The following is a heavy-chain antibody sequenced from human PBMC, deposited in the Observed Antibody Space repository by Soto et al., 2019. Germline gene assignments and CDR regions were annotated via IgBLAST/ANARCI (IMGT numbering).Heavy chain of an antibody. D-gene: IGHD3-10*01. Sequence: EVQLVESGGGLVQPGGSLRLSCAASGFTFSSYWMSWVRQAPGKGLEWVANIKQDGREKYYVDSVKGRFTISRDNAKNSLYLQMNSLRAEDTAVYYCARDHFYYGSGSYRATADYWGQGTLVAVSS. CDR3: ARDHFYYGSGSYRATADY. V-gene: IGHV3-7*01. J-gene: IGHJ4*02. CDR1: GFTFSSYW. CDR2: IKQDGREK.